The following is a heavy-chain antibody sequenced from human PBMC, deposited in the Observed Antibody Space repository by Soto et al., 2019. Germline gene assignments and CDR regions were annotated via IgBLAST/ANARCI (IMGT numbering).Heavy chain of an antibody. CDR1: GFSLSTSGVG. D-gene: IGHD3-22*01. J-gene: IGHJ5*02. CDR2: IYWNDDK. Sequence: QITLKESGPTLVKPTQTLTLTCTFSGFSLSTSGVGVGWIRQPPGKALEWLALIYWNDDKRYSPSLKSRLTITKDTSKNQVVLTMTNMDPVDTATYYCAHSAYYYDSSGYYSDWFDPWGQGTLLTVSS. V-gene: IGHV2-5*01. CDR3: AHSAYYYDSSGYYSDWFDP.